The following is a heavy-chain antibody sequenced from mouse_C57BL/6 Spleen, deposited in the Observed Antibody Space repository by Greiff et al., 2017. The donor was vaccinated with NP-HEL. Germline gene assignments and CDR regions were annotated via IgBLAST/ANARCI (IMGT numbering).Heavy chain of an antibody. Sequence: QVQLKESGAELVRPGASVTLSCKASGYTFTDYEMHWVKQTPVHGLEWIGAIDPETGGTAYNQKFKGKAILTADKSSSTAYMELRSLTSEDSAVYYCTRSRYYGSPWCFDVWGTGTTVTVSS. CDR3: TRSRYYGSPWCFDV. D-gene: IGHD1-1*01. V-gene: IGHV1-15*01. CDR1: GYTFTDYE. CDR2: IDPETGGT. J-gene: IGHJ1*03.